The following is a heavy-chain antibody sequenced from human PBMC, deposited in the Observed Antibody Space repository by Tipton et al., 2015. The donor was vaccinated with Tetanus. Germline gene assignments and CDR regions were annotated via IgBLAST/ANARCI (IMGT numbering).Heavy chain of an antibody. CDR3: ARADCGVGVGNFDL. Sequence: QLVQSGGEVKKPGESLKISCKGSGYIFNNYWIGWVRQKPGKGLEWMGIIYPGDSDTRYSPSFQGQVTISVDKSINTAYLQWSSLKAWETSIFYCARADCGVGVGNFDLWGQGALVAVAS. CDR1: GYIFNNYW. CDR2: IYPGDSDT. J-gene: IGHJ4*02. V-gene: IGHV5-51*01. D-gene: IGHD2-21*01.